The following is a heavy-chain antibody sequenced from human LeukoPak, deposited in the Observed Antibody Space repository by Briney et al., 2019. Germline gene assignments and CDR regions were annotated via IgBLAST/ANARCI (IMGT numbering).Heavy chain of an antibody. CDR1: GGSISSYY. Sequence: SETLSLTCTVSGGSISSYYWSWIRQPPGKGLEWIEYIYYSGSTNYNPSLKSRVTISVDTSKNQFSLKLSSVTAADTAVYYCAGAYYGGNLAYWGQGTLVTVSS. CDR3: AGAYYGGNLAY. J-gene: IGHJ4*02. CDR2: IYYSGST. D-gene: IGHD4-23*01. V-gene: IGHV4-59*01.